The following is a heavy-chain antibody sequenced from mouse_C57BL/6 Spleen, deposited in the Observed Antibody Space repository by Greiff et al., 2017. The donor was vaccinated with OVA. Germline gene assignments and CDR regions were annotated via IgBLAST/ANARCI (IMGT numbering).Heavy chain of an antibody. CDR2: IYPGDGAT. CDR3: AIITTVVPFAY. V-gene: IGHV1-82*01. CDR1: GSAFSSSW. D-gene: IGHD1-1*01. J-gene: IGHJ3*01. Sequence: VLLQQSGPELVKPGASVKLSCPASGSAFSSSWMNLVHQRPGTGLEWIGRIYPGDGATNYTGKFKGPSTLTADKSSSTAYMQLSSLTSEDSAVYFCAIITTVVPFAYWGQGTLVTVSA.